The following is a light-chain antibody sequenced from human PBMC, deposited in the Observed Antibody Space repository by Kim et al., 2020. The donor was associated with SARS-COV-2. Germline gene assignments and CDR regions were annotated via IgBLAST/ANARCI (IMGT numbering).Light chain of an antibody. CDR2: GAS. CDR3: QQYGSSPPIT. J-gene: IGKJ5*01. CDR1: QRVSSNY. Sequence: STGERATLSCRASQRVSSNYVAWYQQKPGQAPSLLIYGASSRATGIPDRFSGSGSGTDFTLTISRLEPEDSAVYYCQQYGSSPPITFGQGTRLEI. V-gene: IGKV3-20*01.